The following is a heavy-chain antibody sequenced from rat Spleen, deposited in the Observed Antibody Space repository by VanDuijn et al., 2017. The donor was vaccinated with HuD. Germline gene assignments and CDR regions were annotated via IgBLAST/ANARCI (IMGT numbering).Heavy chain of an antibody. Sequence: EVQLVESGGGLVQPGRSLKLSCVASGFTFSDYGMNWIRQAPGKGLEWVAYISSSSGTIYYADTVKGRFTISRDNAKNTLYLQLSSLRSEDTALYYCARGPLTTEGMGNWFAYWGQGTLVTVSS. CDR3: ARGPLTTEGMGNWFAY. J-gene: IGHJ3*01. CDR2: ISSSSGT. V-gene: IGHV5-34*01. D-gene: IGHD1-11*01. CDR1: GFTFSDYG.